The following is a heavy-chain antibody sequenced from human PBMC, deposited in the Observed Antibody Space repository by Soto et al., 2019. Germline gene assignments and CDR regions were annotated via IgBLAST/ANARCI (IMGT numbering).Heavy chain of an antibody. CDR1: GGSISSSSYY. V-gene: IGHV4-39*01. D-gene: IGHD3-9*01. CDR2: IYYSGST. J-gene: IGHJ6*02. CDR3: ARRLRYFDWLPSYYYYGMDV. Sequence: SETLSLTCTVSGGSISSSSYYWGWIRQPPGKGLEWIGSIYYSGSTYYNPSLKSRVTISVDTSKNQFSLKLSSVTAADTAAYYCARRLRYFDWLPSYYYYGMDVWGQGTTVTVSS.